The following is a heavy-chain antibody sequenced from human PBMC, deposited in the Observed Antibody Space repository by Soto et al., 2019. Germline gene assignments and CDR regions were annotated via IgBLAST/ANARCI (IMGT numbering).Heavy chain of an antibody. CDR3: ARDSLTTVVHYYYYGLEV. J-gene: IGHJ6*02. CDR2: INAGNGNT. Sequence: SVKVSCKASGYTFTSYAMHWVRQAPGQRLEWMGWINAGNGNTKYSQKFQGRVTITRDTSASTAYMELSSLRSEDTAVYYCARDSLTTVVHYYYYGLEVWGQGTTVTVSS. V-gene: IGHV1-3*01. D-gene: IGHD4-17*01. CDR1: GYTFTSYA.